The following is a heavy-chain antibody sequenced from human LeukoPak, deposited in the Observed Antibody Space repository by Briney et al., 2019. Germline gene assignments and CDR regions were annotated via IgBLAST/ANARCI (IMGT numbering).Heavy chain of an antibody. Sequence: GESLKISCRGSGYSFTAYWVAWVRQLPGKGLEWMATIYPGDSATTYSPSFQGQVTISADKSITTAYLQWSSLKASDTAMYYCARPAAGLGGFDYWGQGTLVTVSS. CDR1: GYSFTAYW. CDR2: IYPGDSAT. CDR3: ARPAAGLGGFDY. V-gene: IGHV5-51*01. D-gene: IGHD3-16*01. J-gene: IGHJ4*02.